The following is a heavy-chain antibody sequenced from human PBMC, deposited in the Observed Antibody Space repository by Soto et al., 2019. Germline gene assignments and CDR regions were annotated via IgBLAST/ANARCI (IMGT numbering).Heavy chain of an antibody. Sequence: GGSLRLSCAASGFTFSSYGMHWVRQAPGKGLEWVAVIWYDGSNKYYADSVKGRFTISRDNSKNTLYLQMNSLRAEDTAVYYCAREGNSNYDYCSSTSCYAGDAFDIWGQGTMVTVSS. J-gene: IGHJ3*02. CDR1: GFTFSSYG. CDR2: IWYDGSNK. V-gene: IGHV3-33*01. CDR3: AREGNSNYDYCSSTSCYAGDAFDI. D-gene: IGHD2-2*01.